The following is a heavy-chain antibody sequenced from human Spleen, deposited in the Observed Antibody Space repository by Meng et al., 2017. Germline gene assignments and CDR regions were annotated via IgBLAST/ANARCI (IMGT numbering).Heavy chain of an antibody. CDR1: GFTVSSNY. V-gene: IGHV3-66*02. Sequence: EVQVVESGGGLGQPGGSLRLSCAASGFTVSSNYMSWVRQAPGKGLEWVSVIYSGGSTYYADSVKGRFTISRDNSKNTLYLQMNSLRAEDTAVYYCATSEVVVPFDYWGQGTLVTVSS. J-gene: IGHJ4*02. CDR2: IYSGGST. CDR3: ATSEVVVPFDY. D-gene: IGHD2-15*01.